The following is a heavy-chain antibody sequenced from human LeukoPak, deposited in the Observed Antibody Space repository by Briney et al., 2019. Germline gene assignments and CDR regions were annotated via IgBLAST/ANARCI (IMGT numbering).Heavy chain of an antibody. CDR3: ARHGSIATGAFTY. J-gene: IGHJ4*02. V-gene: IGHV4-39*01. Sequence: SETLSLTCRVSGGSISRSSYYWGWTRQPPGKGLGWIGSIYYSGSTYYNPSLKSRVTISVDTSRNQFSLKLGSVTAADTAVYYCARHGSIATGAFTYWGQGTLVTVSS. CDR1: GGSISRSSYY. CDR2: IYYSGST. D-gene: IGHD6-13*01.